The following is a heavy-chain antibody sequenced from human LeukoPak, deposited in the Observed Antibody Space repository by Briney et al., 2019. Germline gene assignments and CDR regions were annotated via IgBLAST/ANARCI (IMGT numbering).Heavy chain of an antibody. V-gene: IGHV1-18*04. CDR2: ISTYTGIT. CDR1: GFRFTSFG. D-gene: IGHD4-11*01. J-gene: IGHJ5*02. CDR3: ARDSDYSGNGNGDWFDP. Sequence: ASVKVSCKASGFRFTSFGVSWVRQAPGQGLEWMGWISTYTGITHYAEKFEDRATMTIDTSTTTAYMELRSLRYDDTAVYYCARDSDYSGNGNGDWFDPWGQGTVVTVSS.